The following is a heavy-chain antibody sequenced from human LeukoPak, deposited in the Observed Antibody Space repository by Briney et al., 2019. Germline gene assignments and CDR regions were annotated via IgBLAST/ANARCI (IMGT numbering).Heavy chain of an antibody. CDR2: ISSSGTTT. V-gene: IGHV3-48*03. CDR1: GFPFSSHE. D-gene: IGHD2-21*01. Sequence: GGSLRLSCAASGFPFSSHEMNWVRQAPGKGLEWVSYISSSGTTTYYADSVKGRFSISRDNAKNSLYLQMNSLRAEVTAVYYCARDSHKTLDDAFDIWGQGTMVPVSS. CDR3: ARDSHKTLDDAFDI. J-gene: IGHJ3*02.